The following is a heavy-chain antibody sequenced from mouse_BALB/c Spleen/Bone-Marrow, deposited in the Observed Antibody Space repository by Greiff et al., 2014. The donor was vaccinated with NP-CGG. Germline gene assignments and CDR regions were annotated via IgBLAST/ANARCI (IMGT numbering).Heavy chain of an antibody. CDR3: ARRGWFYAMDY. V-gene: IGHV5-12*02. CDR1: GFTFSDYY. D-gene: IGHD3-3*01. CDR2: ISNGGGST. J-gene: IGHJ4*01. Sequence: EVQLVESGGGLVQPGGSLKLSCATSGFTFSDYYMYWVRQTPVKRLEWVAYISNGGGSTYYPDTVKGRFTISRDNAKNTLYLQMSRLKSEDTAMYYCARRGWFYAMDYWGQGTSVTVYS.